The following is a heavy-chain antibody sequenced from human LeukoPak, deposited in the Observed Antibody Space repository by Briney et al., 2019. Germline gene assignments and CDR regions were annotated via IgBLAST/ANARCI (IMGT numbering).Heavy chain of an antibody. J-gene: IGHJ4*02. Sequence: GGSLRLSCAASGFTFNSAWMNWVRQAPGMGLEWVGRIKSNTDGGTTDYAAPVKGRFAISRDDSENTLYLQMTSLKTEDTAVYYCTRTLKGGYFDYWGRGTLVTVSS. D-gene: IGHD3-16*01. CDR2: IKSNTDGGTT. V-gene: IGHV3-15*07. CDR3: TRTLKGGYFDY. CDR1: GFTFNSAW.